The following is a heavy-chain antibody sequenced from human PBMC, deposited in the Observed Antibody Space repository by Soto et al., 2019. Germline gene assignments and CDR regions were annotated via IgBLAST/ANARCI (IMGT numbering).Heavy chain of an antibody. V-gene: IGHV1-18*01. Sequence: ASVKVSCKPPGYTFTSHRITWVRQAPGQGLEWMGWITPYNRNTNYAQKFQGRVTMTTDTSAHTAYMELRSLRSDDTAMYYCARDAGIPSNGMDVWGQGTAVTVSS. D-gene: IGHD6-13*01. CDR2: ITPYNRNT. CDR3: ARDAGIPSNGMDV. J-gene: IGHJ6*02. CDR1: GYTFTSHR.